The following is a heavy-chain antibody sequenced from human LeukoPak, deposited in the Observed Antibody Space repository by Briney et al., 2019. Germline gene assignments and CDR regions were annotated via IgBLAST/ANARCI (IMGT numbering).Heavy chain of an antibody. J-gene: IGHJ4*02. CDR2: IYGAGAT. V-gene: IGHV3-53*01. D-gene: IGHD2-15*01. CDR3: ATLLPASRHYFQN. CDR1: GFTVSDSY. Sequence: GGSLRLPCAASGFTVSDSYMSWVRQAPGMGLEWVSVIYGAGATYYADSVKGRFTISRDNSKNTLYLQMTSLRVEDTAFYYCATLLPASRHYFQNWGQGALVTVSS.